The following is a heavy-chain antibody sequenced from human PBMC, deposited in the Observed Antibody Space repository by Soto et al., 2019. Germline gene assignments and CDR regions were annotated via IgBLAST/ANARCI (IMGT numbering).Heavy chain of an antibody. Sequence: QVQLVESGGGVVQPGRSLRLSCAASGFTFSSYAMHWFRQAPGKGLEWVAVISYDGSNKYYADSVKGRFTISRDNSKTTLYLQMNSLSAEDTAVYYCARDWNTLPPERMDVWGQGTTVTVSS. CDR1: GFTFSSYA. D-gene: IGHD1-1*01. J-gene: IGHJ6*02. CDR2: ISYDGSNK. CDR3: ARDWNTLPPERMDV. V-gene: IGHV3-30-3*01.